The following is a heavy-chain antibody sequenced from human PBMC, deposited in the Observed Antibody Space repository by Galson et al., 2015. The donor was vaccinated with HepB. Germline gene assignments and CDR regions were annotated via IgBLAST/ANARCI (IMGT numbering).Heavy chain of an antibody. CDR1: GYTFTSYG. J-gene: IGHJ3*02. Sequence: SVKVSCKASGYTFTSYGISWVRQAPGQGLEWMGWISAYNGNTNYAQKLQGRVTMTTDTSTSTAYMELRSLRSDDTAVYYCARVSWRAMVATQPDAFDIWGQGTMVTVSS. D-gene: IGHD5-12*01. CDR2: ISAYNGNT. CDR3: ARVSWRAMVATQPDAFDI. V-gene: IGHV1-18*04.